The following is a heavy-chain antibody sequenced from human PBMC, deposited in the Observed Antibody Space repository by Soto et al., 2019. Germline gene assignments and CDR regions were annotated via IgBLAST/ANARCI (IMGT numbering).Heavy chain of an antibody. CDR1: CYSINRGYY. D-gene: IGHD3-22*01. Sequence: SETLSLTCSVSCYSINRGYYWGWIRQAPGKGLEWIGSISHRGATYYTPSLKSRATISLDTSNNQFTLSLTSATVADTAIYYCAGYEYDSSGHDDEHWGQGTQVTVSS. J-gene: IGHJ4*02. CDR3: AGYEYDSSGHDDEH. CDR2: ISHRGAT. V-gene: IGHV4-38-2*02.